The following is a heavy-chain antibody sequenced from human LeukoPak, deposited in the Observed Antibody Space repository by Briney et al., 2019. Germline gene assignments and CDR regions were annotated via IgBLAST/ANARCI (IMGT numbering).Heavy chain of an antibody. V-gene: IGHV3-23*01. Sequence: PGGSLRLSCAASGFTFSSFAMNWVRQAPGKGLEWVSSISDRTGRTYYADSVKGRFIISRDNAKDTLFLRMNSRRAEDTAVYSCARGHIVVVTAILYYWGQGTMVTVSS. CDR1: GFTFSSFA. CDR3: ARGHIVVVTAILYY. CDR2: ISDRTGRT. J-gene: IGHJ4*02. D-gene: IGHD2-21*02.